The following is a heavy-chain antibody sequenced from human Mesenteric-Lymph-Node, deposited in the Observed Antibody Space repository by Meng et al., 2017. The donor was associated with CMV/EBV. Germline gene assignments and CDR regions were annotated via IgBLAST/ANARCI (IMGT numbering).Heavy chain of an antibody. J-gene: IGHJ5*02. CDR1: GGSISSSSYY. CDR2: IYYSGST. D-gene: IGHD3-10*01. V-gene: IGHV4-39*01. Sequence: QLQLQESGPGLVKPSETPSLTCTVPGGSISSSSYYWGWIRQPPGKGLEWIGSIYYSGSTYYNPSLKSRVTISVDTSKNQFSLKLSSVTAADTAVYYCARPHYYGSGSSPWFDPWGQGTLVTVSS. CDR3: ARPHYYGSGSSPWFDP.